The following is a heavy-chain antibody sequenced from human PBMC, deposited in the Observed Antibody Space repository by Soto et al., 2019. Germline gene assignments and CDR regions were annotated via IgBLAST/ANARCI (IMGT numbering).Heavy chain of an antibody. Sequence: QVTLKESGPVLVKPTATLPLTCTVSGFSLSNARLGVSWIRPPPGQALEWLAPIFSNDEKSYSTSLKSRITISKDTSKSQVVLTMTNMDPVDTATYYCARTLRYGSGSYYRSYGMDVWGQETTVTVSS. CDR2: IFSNDEK. V-gene: IGHV2-26*01. CDR1: GFSLSNARLG. D-gene: IGHD3-10*01. CDR3: ARTLRYGSGSYYRSYGMDV. J-gene: IGHJ6*02.